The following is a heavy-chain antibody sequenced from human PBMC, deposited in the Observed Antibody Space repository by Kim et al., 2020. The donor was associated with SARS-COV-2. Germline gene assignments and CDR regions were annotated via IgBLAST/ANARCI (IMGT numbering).Heavy chain of an antibody. CDR1: GYTFTSYG. Sequence: ASVKVSCKASGYTFTSYGISWVRQAPGQGLEWMGWISAYNGNTNYAQKLQGRVTMTTDTSTSTAYMELRSLRSDDTAVYYCARDERGYSSSWPTNYYYYGMDVWGQGTTVTVSS. CDR3: ARDERGYSSSWPTNYYYYGMDV. V-gene: IGHV1-18*04. J-gene: IGHJ6*02. D-gene: IGHD6-13*01. CDR2: ISAYNGNT.